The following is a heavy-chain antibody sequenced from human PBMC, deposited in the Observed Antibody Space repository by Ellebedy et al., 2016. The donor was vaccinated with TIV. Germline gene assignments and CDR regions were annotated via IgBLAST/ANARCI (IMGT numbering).Heavy chain of an antibody. CDR2: INAGNGST. J-gene: IGHJ3*02. V-gene: IGHV1-3*01. Sequence: ASVKVSCXASGYTFTRYSIHWVRQAPGQRLEWMGWINAGNGSTKYSQKFQDRVTMTRDTSASTAYMELSSLRSEDTAVYYCARVRGGWAFDIWGQGTMVTVSS. D-gene: IGHD3-16*01. CDR1: GYTFTRYS. CDR3: ARVRGGWAFDI.